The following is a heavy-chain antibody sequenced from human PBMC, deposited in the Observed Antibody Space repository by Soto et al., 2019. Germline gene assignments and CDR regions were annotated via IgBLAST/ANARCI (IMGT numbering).Heavy chain of an antibody. CDR2: VHVGTQ. CDR1: RAPITTTKW. D-gene: IGHD3-16*01. V-gene: IGHV4-4*02. J-gene: IGHJ6*02. Sequence: QVELQESGPGLVKPSETLSLTCTVSRAPITTTKWWAWVRLPPGKGLEWIGEVHVGTQPSNPSLASRMTMSVDKSKNHFSLRLTSVTAADTAIYFCATQTISYTWGVWGRGTTVTVSS. CDR3: ATQTISYTWGV.